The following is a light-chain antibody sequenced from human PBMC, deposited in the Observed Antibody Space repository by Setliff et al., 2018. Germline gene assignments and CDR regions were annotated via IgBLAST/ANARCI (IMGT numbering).Light chain of an antibody. V-gene: IGLV2-11*01. CDR3: CSYAGIYTFV. CDR1: SSDVGGYNY. CDR2: DVS. J-gene: IGLJ1*01. Sequence: QSALTQPRSVSGSPGQSVTISCTGTSSDVGGYNYVSWYQQRPGKAPKLMIFDVSRRPSGVPDRFSGSKSGNMASLTISGLQAEDEADYYCCSYAGIYTFVFGSGTKVTVL.